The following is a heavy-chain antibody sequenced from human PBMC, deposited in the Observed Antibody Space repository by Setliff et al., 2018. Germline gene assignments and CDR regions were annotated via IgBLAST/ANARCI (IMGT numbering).Heavy chain of an antibody. CDR3: ARAHSDIVVVPAAMRDAFDI. V-gene: IGHV4-30-4*08. Sequence: PSEPLSLTCTVSGGSISSGDYYWSWIRQPPGKGLEWIGYIYYSGSTYYNPSLKSRVTISVDTSKNQFSLKLSSGTAADTAVYYCARAHSDIVVVPAAMRDAFDIWGQGTMVTVSS. CDR2: IYYSGST. D-gene: IGHD2-2*01. CDR1: GGSISSGDYY. J-gene: IGHJ3*02.